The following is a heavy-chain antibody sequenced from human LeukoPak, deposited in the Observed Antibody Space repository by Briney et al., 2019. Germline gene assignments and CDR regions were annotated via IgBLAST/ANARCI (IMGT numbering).Heavy chain of an antibody. J-gene: IGHJ4*02. D-gene: IGHD3-3*01. CDR1: GYTFTSYY. CDR2: INPSADST. Sequence: ASVKVSCKASGYTFTSYYMHWVRQAPGQGLEWMGIINPSADSTSYAQKFQGRVTMTRDTSTSTVYMELSSLNSEDEAVYYCAGAFSSGRRFDYWGQGTLVTVSS. V-gene: IGHV1-46*01. CDR3: AGAFSSGRRFDY.